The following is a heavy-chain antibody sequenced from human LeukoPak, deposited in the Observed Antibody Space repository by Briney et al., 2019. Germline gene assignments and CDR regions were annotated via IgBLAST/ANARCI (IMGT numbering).Heavy chain of an antibody. Sequence: SQTLSLTCAVSGGSISSGGYSWSWIRQPPGKGLEWIGYIYHSGSTYYNPSLKSRVTISVDRSKNQFSLKLSSVTAADTAVYYCASYDSSGYYTEIDYWGQGTLVTVSS. CDR1: GGSISSGGYS. CDR2: IYHSGST. D-gene: IGHD3-22*01. J-gene: IGHJ4*02. CDR3: ASYDSSGYYTEIDY. V-gene: IGHV4-30-2*01.